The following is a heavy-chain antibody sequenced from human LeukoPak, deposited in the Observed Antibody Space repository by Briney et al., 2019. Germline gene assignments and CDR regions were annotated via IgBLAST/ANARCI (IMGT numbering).Heavy chain of an antibody. CDR1: RHTYTSYD. CDR2: MHPNSGNT. V-gene: IGHV1-8*01. D-gene: IGHD3-22*01. Sequence: ASVKVSCKASRHTYTSYDIKRVRQAAGHRLEWMGWMHPNSGNTGYAQKFQGRVTMTRNTSISTAYMELSSLRSEDTAVYYCARGLDYYDSSGYYLDAFDIWGQGTMVTVSS. CDR3: ARGLDYYDSSGYYLDAFDI. J-gene: IGHJ3*02.